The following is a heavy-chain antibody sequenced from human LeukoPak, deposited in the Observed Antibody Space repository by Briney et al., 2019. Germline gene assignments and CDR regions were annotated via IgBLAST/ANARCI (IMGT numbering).Heavy chain of an antibody. CDR3: ARVRLGSLDY. D-gene: IGHD6-19*01. V-gene: IGHV3-7*05. J-gene: IGHJ4*02. CDR2: IKQDGSEK. CDR1: GFTFSNYA. Sequence: GGSLRLSCAASGFTFSNYAMNWVRQAPGKGLEWVANIKQDGSEKYYVDSVKGRFTISRDDAKNSLYLQMNSLRAEDTAVYYCARVRLGSLDYWGQGTLVTVSS.